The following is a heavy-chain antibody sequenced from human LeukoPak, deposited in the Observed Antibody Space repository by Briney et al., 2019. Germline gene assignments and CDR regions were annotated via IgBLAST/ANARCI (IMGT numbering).Heavy chain of an antibody. J-gene: IGHJ6*02. CDR1: GFTFSSYA. V-gene: IGHV3-23*01. CDR2: ISGSGGST. D-gene: IGHD3-10*01. Sequence: GGSLRLSCAASGFTFSSYAVSWVRQAPGKGLEWVSAISGSGGSTYYADSVKGRFTISRDNSKNTLYLQMNSLRAEDTAVYYCARPGTHYYYYGMDVWGQGTTVTVSS. CDR3: ARPGTHYYYYGMDV.